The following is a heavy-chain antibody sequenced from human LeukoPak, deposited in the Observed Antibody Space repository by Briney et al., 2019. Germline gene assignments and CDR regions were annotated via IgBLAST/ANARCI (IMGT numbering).Heavy chain of an antibody. CDR2: ISSSSSYI. CDR3: ARDSPYGTAGY. CDR1: GFTFSNYN. J-gene: IGHJ4*02. D-gene: IGHD2-8*02. V-gene: IGHV3-21*01. Sequence: GGSLRLSCAASGFTFSNYNMNWVRQAPGKGLEWVSSISSSSSYIYYAASVKGGFTISRDNTKNSLYLQMNSLRAEDTAVYYCARDSPYGTAGYWGQGTLVTVSS.